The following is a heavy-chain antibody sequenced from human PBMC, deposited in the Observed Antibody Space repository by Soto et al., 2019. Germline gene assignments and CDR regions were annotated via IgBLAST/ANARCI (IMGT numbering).Heavy chain of an antibody. CDR3: ARRARPDFYYMDV. D-gene: IGHD6-6*01. CDR2: ISSNGVGT. Sequence: GGSLRLSCAASGFTLSGYAMDWVRQAPGKGLEYVSGISSNGVGTYYANSVQGRFSISRDNSKNTVYLQMGSLRPEDMAVYYCARRARPDFYYMDVWGKGTTVTVSS. V-gene: IGHV3-64*01. J-gene: IGHJ6*03. CDR1: GFTLSGYA.